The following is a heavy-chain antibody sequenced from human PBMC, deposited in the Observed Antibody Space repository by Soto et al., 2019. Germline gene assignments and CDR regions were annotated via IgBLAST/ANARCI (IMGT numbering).Heavy chain of an antibody. Sequence: GASVKVSCKASGYTFTSYGISWVRQAPGQGLEWMGWIGAYNGNTSYAQKLQGRVTMTTDTSTSTAYMELRSLRSDDTAVYYCARDKVGFWTAGYWGQRTLVTVSS. CDR2: IGAYNGNT. CDR3: ARDKVGFWTAGY. J-gene: IGHJ4*02. V-gene: IGHV1-18*01. CDR1: GYTFTSYG. D-gene: IGHD3-3*01.